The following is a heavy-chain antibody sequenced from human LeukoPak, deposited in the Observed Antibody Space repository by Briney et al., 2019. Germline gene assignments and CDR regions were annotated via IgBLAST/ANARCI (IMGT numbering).Heavy chain of an antibody. V-gene: IGHV4-34*01. CDR1: GGSFSGYY. CDR3: ARGRGYSYGYPRFYAFDI. J-gene: IGHJ3*02. D-gene: IGHD5-18*01. Sequence: PSETLSLTCAVYGGSFSGYYWSWIRQPPGKGLEWIGEINHSGSTNYNPSLKSRVTISVDTSKNQFSLKLSSVTAADTAVYYCARGRGYSYGYPRFYAFDIWGQGTMVTVSS. CDR2: INHSGST.